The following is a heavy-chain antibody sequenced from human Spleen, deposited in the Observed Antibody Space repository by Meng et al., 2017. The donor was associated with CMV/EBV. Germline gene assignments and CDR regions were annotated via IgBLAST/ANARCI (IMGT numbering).Heavy chain of an antibody. D-gene: IGHD2-8*01. J-gene: IGHJ4*02. CDR1: GFTFSSYG. CDR3: ASLTLTSPGY. V-gene: IGHV3-33*01. Sequence: GGSLRLSCAASGFTFSSYGMHWVRQAPGKGLEWVALIWYDGSNKWYADSVKGRFTISRDNSKNTLYLQMSSLRGEDTAVYYCASLTLTSPGYWGQGTLVTVSS. CDR2: IWYDGSNK.